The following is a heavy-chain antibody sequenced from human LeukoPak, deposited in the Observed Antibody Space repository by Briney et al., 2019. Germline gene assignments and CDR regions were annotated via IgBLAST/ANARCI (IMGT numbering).Heavy chain of an antibody. CDR3: AKGGLDYYGSGSYYIDY. Sequence: PGGSLRLSCAASGFTFSSYAMSWVRQAPGKGLEWVSAISGSGGSTYYADSVKGRFTISRDNSKNTLYLQMNSLRAEDTAVYYCAKGGLDYYGSGSYYIDYWGQGTLVTVSS. CDR2: ISGSGGST. J-gene: IGHJ4*02. CDR1: GFTFSSYA. D-gene: IGHD3-10*01. V-gene: IGHV3-23*01.